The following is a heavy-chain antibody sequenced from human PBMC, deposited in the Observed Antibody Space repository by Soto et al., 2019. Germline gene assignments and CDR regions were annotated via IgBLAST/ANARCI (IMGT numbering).Heavy chain of an antibody. J-gene: IGHJ6*02. Sequence: GGSLRLSCSASGFTFSSYAMHWVRQAPGKGLEYVSAISSNGGSTYYADSVKGRFTISRDNSKNTLYLQMSSLRAEDTAVYYCVKGEFVGWLANCYGMDVWGQGTTVTVSS. CDR3: VKGEFVGWLANCYGMDV. CDR2: ISSNGGST. D-gene: IGHD6-19*01. CDR1: GFTFSSYA. V-gene: IGHV3-64D*08.